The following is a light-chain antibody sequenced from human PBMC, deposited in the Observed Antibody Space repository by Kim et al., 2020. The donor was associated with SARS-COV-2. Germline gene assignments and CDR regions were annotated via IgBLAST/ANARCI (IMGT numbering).Light chain of an antibody. J-gene: IGLJ2*01. CDR2: LNTDGSH. CDR1: SGQSSYG. CDR3: QTWGAGIRV. Sequence: TVKPTYTLSSGQSSYGIAWHQQQPGKGPRYLMKLNTDGSHSKGDGIPDRFSGSLSGAERYLTISSLQSEDEADYYCQTWGAGIRVFGGGTQLTVL. V-gene: IGLV4-69*02.